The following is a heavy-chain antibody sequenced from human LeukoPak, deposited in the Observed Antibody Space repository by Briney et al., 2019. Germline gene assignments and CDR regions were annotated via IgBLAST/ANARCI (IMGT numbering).Heavy chain of an antibody. CDR1: GGTFSSYA. V-gene: IGHV1-69*13. J-gene: IGHJ6*02. CDR2: IIPIFGTA. Sequence: SVKVSRKASGGTFSSYAISWVRQAPGQGLEWMGGIIPIFGTANYAQKFQGRVTITADESTSTAYMELSSLRSEDTAVYYCASRQQKYYYYYGMDVWGQGTTVTVPS. CDR3: ASRQQKYYYYYGMDV.